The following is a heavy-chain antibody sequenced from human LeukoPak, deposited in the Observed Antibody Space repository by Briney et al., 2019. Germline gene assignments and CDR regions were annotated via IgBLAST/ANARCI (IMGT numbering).Heavy chain of an antibody. CDR2: ISSSSSYI. D-gene: IGHD3-22*01. CDR1: GFTFSSYS. J-gene: IGHJ3*02. CDR3: ARCFDSSGYYYDAFDI. V-gene: IGHV3-21*01. Sequence: GGSLRLSCAASGFTFSSYSMNWVRQAPGKGLEWVSSISSSSSYIYYADSVKGRFTISRDNAKNSLYLQMNSLRAEDTAVYYCARCFDSSGYYYDAFDIWGQGTMVTVSS.